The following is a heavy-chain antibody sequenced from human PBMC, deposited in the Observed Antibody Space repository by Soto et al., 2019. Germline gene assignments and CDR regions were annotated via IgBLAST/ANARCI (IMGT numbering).Heavy chain of an antibody. CDR3: ARAGQGWLDY. J-gene: IGHJ4*02. CDR2: IYYSGST. CDR1: GGSISSSSYY. Sequence: SETLSLTCTVSGGSISSSSYYWGWIRQPPGKGLEWIGSIYYSGSTYYNPSLKSRVTISVDTSKNQFSLKLSSVTAADTAVYYCARAGQGWLDYWGRGTLVTVSS. D-gene: IGHD5-12*01. V-gene: IGHV4-39*01.